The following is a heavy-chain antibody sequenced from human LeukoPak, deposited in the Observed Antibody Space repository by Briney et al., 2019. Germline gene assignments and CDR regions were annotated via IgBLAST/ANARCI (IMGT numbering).Heavy chain of an antibody. D-gene: IGHD3-22*01. CDR1: GYTFTSYG. J-gene: IGHJ4*02. Sequence: GASVRVSCKASGYTFTSYGISWVRQAPGQGLEWMGWISAYNGNTNYAQKFQGRVSMTTDTSTSTAYMELRSPRSDDTAVYYCARVIKSATYYYDRSGNRPFDYWGQGTLVTVSS. CDR2: ISAYNGNT. CDR3: ARVIKSATYYYDRSGNRPFDY. V-gene: IGHV1-18*01.